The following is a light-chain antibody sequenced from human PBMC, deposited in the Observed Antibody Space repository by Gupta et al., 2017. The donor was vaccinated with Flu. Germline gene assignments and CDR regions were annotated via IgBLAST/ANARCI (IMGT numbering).Light chain of an antibody. CDR3: QQLGVWPPIT. V-gene: IGKV3-11*01. CDR1: QSVIDN. Sequence: EVVLTQSPATLSLSPGQRVTLSCRASQSVIDNIAWYQQKPGQSPTLLIYDASTRATGIPARFSGSGYGTDFTLTINAREPEDFAVYYCQQLGVWPPITFGQGTRLDIK. CDR2: DAS. J-gene: IGKJ5*01.